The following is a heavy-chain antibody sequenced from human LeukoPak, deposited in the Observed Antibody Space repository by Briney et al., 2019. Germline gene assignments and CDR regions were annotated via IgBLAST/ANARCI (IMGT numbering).Heavy chain of an antibody. J-gene: IGHJ4*02. CDR2: IYRSGTT. Sequence: PGGSLRLSCAASGFTFSDSYMSWIRQAPGKGLEWIGEIYRSGTTNYKPSLKSRVTISLDKSRNHFSLKLTSVTAADSAVYYCARRSPYSTGWSSYFDYWGQGALVTVSS. V-gene: IGHV4-34*01. D-gene: IGHD6-19*01. CDR1: GFTFSDSY. CDR3: ARRSPYSTGWSSYFDY.